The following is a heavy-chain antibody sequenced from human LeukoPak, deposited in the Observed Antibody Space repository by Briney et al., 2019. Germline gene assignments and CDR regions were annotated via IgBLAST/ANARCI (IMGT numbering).Heavy chain of an antibody. CDR3: ARDVLWFGSNWFDP. Sequence: ASVKVSCKASGYTFTSYGISWVRQAPGQGLEWMEWISAYNGNTNYAQKLQGRVTMTTDTSTSTAYMELRSLRSDDTAVYYCARDVLWFGSNWFDPWGQGTLVTVSS. D-gene: IGHD3-10*01. CDR1: GYTFTSYG. V-gene: IGHV1-18*01. J-gene: IGHJ5*02. CDR2: ISAYNGNT.